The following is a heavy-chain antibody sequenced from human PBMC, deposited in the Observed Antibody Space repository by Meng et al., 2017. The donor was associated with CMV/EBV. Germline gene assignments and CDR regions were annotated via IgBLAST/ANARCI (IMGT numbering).Heavy chain of an antibody. J-gene: IGHJ4*02. Sequence: SGGTVSSYAISWVRQAPGQGLERMGWISAYNDNTNYAQKLQGRVTMTTDTSTSTAYMELRSLRSDDTAVYYCARVAYSSSWYHAFDYWGQGTLVTVSS. CDR3: ARVAYSSSWYHAFDY. CDR2: ISAYNDNT. D-gene: IGHD6-13*01. V-gene: IGHV1-18*01. CDR1: GGTVSSYA.